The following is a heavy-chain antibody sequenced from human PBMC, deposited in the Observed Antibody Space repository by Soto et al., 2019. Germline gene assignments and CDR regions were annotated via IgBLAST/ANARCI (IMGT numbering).Heavy chain of an antibody. V-gene: IGHV3-23*01. Sequence: PGGSLRLSCAASGFTFSTYAMNWVRQAPGKGLEWVSAISGSGGTAYYADSVKGRFTISRDSSKNTLYLQMNSLRADDTAVYYCAKDYGDRWYWYFDLWGRGTLVTVSS. D-gene: IGHD4-17*01. CDR1: GFTFSTYA. J-gene: IGHJ2*01. CDR2: ISGSGGTA. CDR3: AKDYGDRWYWYFDL.